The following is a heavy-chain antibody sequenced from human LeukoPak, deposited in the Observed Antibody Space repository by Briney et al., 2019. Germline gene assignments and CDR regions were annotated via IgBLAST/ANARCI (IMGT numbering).Heavy chain of an antibody. CDR2: IYVDGRT. J-gene: IGHJ4*02. V-gene: IGHV3-53*01. CDR1: GFTVSTTY. CDR3: ARRGDGGRSFDY. D-gene: IGHD4-23*01. Sequence: GGSLRLSCAASGFTVSTTYVSWVRQAPGKGLEWVSLIYVDGRTYYADSVKGRFTISRDNSKNTLYLQVNSLRAEDTAVYYCARRGDGGRSFDYWGQGTLVTVSS.